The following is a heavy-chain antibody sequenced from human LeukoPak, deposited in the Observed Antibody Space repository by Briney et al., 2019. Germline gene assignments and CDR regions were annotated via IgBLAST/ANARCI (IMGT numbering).Heavy chain of an antibody. CDR1: GYTFTKYG. V-gene: IGHV7-4-1*02. D-gene: IGHD2-8*01. Sequence: ASVKVSCKASGYTFTKYGVYWVRQAPGQGLEWMAWINTDTGNPTYAQGFTGRFVFSLDTSVSTTYLQISSLKPEDTAVYYCARGIGIGTVLMVHGNMDVWGKGTTVTVSS. CDR3: ARGIGIGTVLMVHGNMDV. J-gene: IGHJ6*03. CDR2: INTDTGNP.